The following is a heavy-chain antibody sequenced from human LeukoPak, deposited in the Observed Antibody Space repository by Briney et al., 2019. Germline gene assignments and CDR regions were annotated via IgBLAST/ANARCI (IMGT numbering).Heavy chain of an antibody. V-gene: IGHV3-49*04. Sequence: PGRSLRLSCTASGFTFGDYAMSWVRQAPGKGLEWVGFIRSKAYGGTTEYAASVKGRFTISRDDSKSIAYLQMNSLKTEDTAVYYCTRADIDCSSISCYLYWGQGTLVTVSS. J-gene: IGHJ4*02. D-gene: IGHD2-2*01. CDR1: GFTFGDYA. CDR3: TRADIDCSSISCYLY. CDR2: IRSKAYGGTT.